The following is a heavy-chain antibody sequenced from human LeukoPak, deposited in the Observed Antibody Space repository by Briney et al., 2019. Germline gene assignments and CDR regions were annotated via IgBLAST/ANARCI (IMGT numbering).Heavy chain of an antibody. Sequence: SETLSLTCTVSGGSISSSSYYWGWIRQPPGKGLEWIGSIYYSGSTYYNPSLKSRVTISVDTSKNQFSLRLSSVTAADTAVYYCARDSSGYIYYFDYWGQGTLVTVSS. J-gene: IGHJ4*02. D-gene: IGHD3-22*01. CDR1: GGSISSSSYY. V-gene: IGHV4-39*07. CDR3: ARDSSGYIYYFDY. CDR2: IYYSGST.